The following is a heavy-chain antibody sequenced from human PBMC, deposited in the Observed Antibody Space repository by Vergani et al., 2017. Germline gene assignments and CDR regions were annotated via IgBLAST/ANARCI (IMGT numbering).Heavy chain of an antibody. CDR3: AGGSDDSSGYYY. CDR1: GFTFSSYS. Sequence: EVQLVESGGGLVKPGGSLRLSCAASGFTFSSYSMNWVRQAPGKGLECVSSISRSSSYIYYAYSVKGRFTISRDNAKNSLYLQMNSLRAADTAVYYCAGGSDDSSGYYYWGQGTLVTVSS. V-gene: IGHV3-21*01. J-gene: IGHJ4*02. CDR2: ISRSSSYI. D-gene: IGHD3-22*01.